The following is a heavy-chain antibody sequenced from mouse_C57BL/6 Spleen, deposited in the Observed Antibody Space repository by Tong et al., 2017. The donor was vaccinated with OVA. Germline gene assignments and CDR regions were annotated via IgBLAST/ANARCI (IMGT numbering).Heavy chain of an antibody. J-gene: IGHJ1*01. CDR3: ARPDSKLPWYFDV. D-gene: IGHD1-1*01. V-gene: IGHV1-5*01. Sequence: EVQLQQSGTVLARPGASVKMSCKASGYTFTSYWMHWVKQRPGQGLEWIGAIYPGNSDTSYNQKFKGKATLTSDKSSSTAYRELSSLTSEDSAVYYCARPDSKLPWYFDVWGAGTTVTVSS. CDR2: IYPGNSDT. CDR1: GYTFTSYW.